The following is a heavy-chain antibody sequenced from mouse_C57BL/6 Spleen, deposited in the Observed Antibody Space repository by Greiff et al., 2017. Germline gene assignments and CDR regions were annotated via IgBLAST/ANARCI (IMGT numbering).Heavy chain of an antibody. Sequence: QVQLQQSGPELVKPGASVKISCKASGYAFSSSWMNWVKQRPGKGLEWIGRIYPGDGDTNYNGKFKGKATLTADKSSSTAYMQLSSLTSEDSAVYFCARAYGSSFPFGYWGQGTLVTVSA. CDR1: GYAFSSSW. CDR2: IYPGDGDT. CDR3: ARAYGSSFPFGY. V-gene: IGHV1-82*01. J-gene: IGHJ3*01. D-gene: IGHD1-1*01.